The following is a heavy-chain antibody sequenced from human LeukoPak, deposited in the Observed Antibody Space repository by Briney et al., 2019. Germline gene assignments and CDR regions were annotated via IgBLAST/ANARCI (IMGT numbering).Heavy chain of an antibody. V-gene: IGHV3-48*04. J-gene: IGHJ5*02. D-gene: IGHD4-23*01. Sequence: GGSLRLSCAASGFTFNNYGMNWVRQAPGKGLEWVSYISSSSAIYYADSVKGRFTISRDNAKNSLYLQMNSLRAEDTAVYYCARDPTVVTPGSHWFDPWGQGTLVTVSS. CDR2: ISSSSAI. CDR1: GFTFNNYG. CDR3: ARDPTVVTPGSHWFDP.